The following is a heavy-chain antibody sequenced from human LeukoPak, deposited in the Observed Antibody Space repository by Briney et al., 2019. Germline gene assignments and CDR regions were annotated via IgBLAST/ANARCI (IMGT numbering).Heavy chain of an antibody. CDR2: INHSGST. D-gene: IGHD1-7*01. CDR1: GGSFSGYY. Sequence: SETLSLTCAVYGGSFSGYYWSWIRQPPGKGLEWIGEINHSGSTNYNPSLKSRVTISVDTSKNQFSLKLSSVTAADTAAYYCARGRNYFYWGQGTLVTVSS. V-gene: IGHV4-34*01. J-gene: IGHJ4*02. CDR3: ARGRNYFY.